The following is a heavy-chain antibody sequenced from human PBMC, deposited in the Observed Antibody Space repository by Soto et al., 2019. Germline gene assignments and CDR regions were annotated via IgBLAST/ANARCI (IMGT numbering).Heavy chain of an antibody. CDR2: ISNSGGTT. Sequence: GGSLRLSCVGSGFTFSNYAMSWVRQAPGKGLEWVSGISNSGGTTYYADSVKGRFTISRDNSKNTLELQMNSLRAEDTAIYYCEKEEILVYAVPLDPWGQGTLVTVSS. CDR3: EKEEILVYAVPLDP. J-gene: IGHJ5*02. D-gene: IGHD2-8*01. V-gene: IGHV3-23*01. CDR1: GFTFSNYA.